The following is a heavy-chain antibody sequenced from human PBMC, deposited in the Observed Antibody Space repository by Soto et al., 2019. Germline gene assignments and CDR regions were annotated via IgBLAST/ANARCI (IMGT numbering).Heavy chain of an antibody. CDR3: ARVDCGSDVCHIIDF. CDR1: GYTFTSYG. J-gene: IGHJ4*02. CDR2: ISAYNGNT. V-gene: IGHV1-18*01. D-gene: IGHD2-21*01. Sequence: GASVKVSCKASGYTFTSYGISWVRQAPGQGLEWMGWISAYNGNTKYSQRFQGRVTITRDTSATTAYMELSSLSSEDTSVYYCARVDCGSDVCHIIDFWGPGPLVT.